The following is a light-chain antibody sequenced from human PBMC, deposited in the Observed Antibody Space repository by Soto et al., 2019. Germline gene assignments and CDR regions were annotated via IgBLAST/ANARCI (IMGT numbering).Light chain of an antibody. V-gene: IGKV1-13*02. CDR2: DAS. J-gene: IGKJ1*01. CDR1: QGISSA. Sequence: AIQLTQSPSSLSASVGDRVTITCRASQGISSALAWYQQKPGKAPKVLIYDASSLESGVPSRFSGSGSGTDFTLTISSLQPVDFATYYCQQFNSYPWTLGPGTKVDIK. CDR3: QQFNSYPWT.